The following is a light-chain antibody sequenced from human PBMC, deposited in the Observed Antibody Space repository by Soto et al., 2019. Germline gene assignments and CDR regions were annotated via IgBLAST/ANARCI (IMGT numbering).Light chain of an antibody. CDR2: TTS. V-gene: IGKV1-39*01. J-gene: IGKJ4*01. CDR1: QSIRSD. CDR3: QKYNSAPLT. Sequence: DIQMTQSPSSLSASVGDRVTITCRASQSIRSDLNWYQQRPGKAPKLLIYTTSNLESGVPSRFSGSGSGTDFTLTISNLQPEDVATYYCQKYNSAPLTFGGGTKVDIK.